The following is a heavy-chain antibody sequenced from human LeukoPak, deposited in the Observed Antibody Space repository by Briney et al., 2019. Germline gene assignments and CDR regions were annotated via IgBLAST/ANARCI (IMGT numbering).Heavy chain of an antibody. CDR2: IYYSGST. CDR1: GGSISSNY. V-gene: IGHV4-59*01. J-gene: IGHJ3*02. D-gene: IGHD6-13*01. CDR3: ARDTTTYSSSWPDAFDI. Sequence: SETLSLTCTVSGGSISSNYWSWIRHPPGKGLEWIGYIYYSGSTNYNPPLTSRVTISVDTSKNQFSLKLSSVTAADTAVYYCARDTTTYSSSWPDAFDIWGQGTMVTVSS.